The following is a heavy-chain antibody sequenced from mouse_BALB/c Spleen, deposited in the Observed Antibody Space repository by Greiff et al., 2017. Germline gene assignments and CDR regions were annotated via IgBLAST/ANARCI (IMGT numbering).Heavy chain of an antibody. V-gene: IGHV3-2*02. J-gene: IGHJ4*01. Sequence: DVQLQESGPGLVKPSQSLSLTCTVTGYSITSDYAWNWIRQFPGNKLEWMGYISYSGSTSYNPSLKSRISITRDTSKNQFFLQLYSVTTEDTATYYCAREGDYAMDYWGQGTSVTVSS. CDR2: ISYSGST. CDR3: AREGDYAMDY. CDR1: GYSITSDYA.